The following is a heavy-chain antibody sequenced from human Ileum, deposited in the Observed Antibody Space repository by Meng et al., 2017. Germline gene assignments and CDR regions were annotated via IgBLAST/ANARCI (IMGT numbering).Heavy chain of an antibody. V-gene: IGHV3-7*01. D-gene: IGHD6-19*01. J-gene: IGHJ4*02. CDR1: GSTFSSFW. CDR3: ARYGIAVAGTYFDY. CDR2: IKQDESEK. Sequence: GESLKTSCAASGSTFSSFWMSLVRQAPGKGLEWVANIKQDESEKYYVDSVKGRATISRDNAKNSLYLQMNSLRAEDTAVYYCARYGIAVAGTYFDYWGQGTLVTVSS.